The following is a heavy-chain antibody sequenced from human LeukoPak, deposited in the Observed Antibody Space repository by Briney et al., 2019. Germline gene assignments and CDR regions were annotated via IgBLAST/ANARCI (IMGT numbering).Heavy chain of an antibody. V-gene: IGHV4-4*07. CDR1: GGSISSYY. Sequence: SETLSLTCTVFGGSISSYYWSWIRQPAGKGLEWIGRIYTSGTTNYNPSLKSRVTMSVDTSKTQFSLKLSSVTAADTAVYFCARVWDDGSVTDYWGQGTLVTVSS. J-gene: IGHJ4*02. D-gene: IGHD3-10*01. CDR3: ARVWDDGSVTDY. CDR2: IYTSGTT.